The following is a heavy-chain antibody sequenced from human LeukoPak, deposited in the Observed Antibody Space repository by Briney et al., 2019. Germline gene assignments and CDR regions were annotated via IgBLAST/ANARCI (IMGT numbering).Heavy chain of an antibody. D-gene: IGHD3-10*01. V-gene: IGHV4-39*07. Sequence: SETLSLTCTVSGGSISSSSYYWGWIRQPPGKGLEWIGSIYYSGSTYYNPSLKSRVTISVDTSKNQFSLKLSSVTAADTAVYYCARTQLLWFGESPYFHYWGQGTLVTVSS. CDR2: IYYSGST. J-gene: IGHJ4*02. CDR3: ARTQLLWFGESPYFHY. CDR1: GGSISSSSYY.